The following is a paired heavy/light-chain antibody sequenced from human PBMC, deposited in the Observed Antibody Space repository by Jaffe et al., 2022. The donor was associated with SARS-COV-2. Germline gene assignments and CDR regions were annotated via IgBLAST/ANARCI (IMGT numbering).Heavy chain of an antibody. CDR3: VRGFSNSGWPEGDF. CDR2: INSDGSDI. J-gene: IGHJ4*02. V-gene: IGHV3-74*01. D-gene: IGHD6-19*01. Sequence: EVQLVESGGDLVQPGGSLRLSCAASGFTLSNYWMHWVRQAPGKGLVWVSRINSDGSDIRYADSVKGRFTISRDNAKSTLYLQMNSLRDDDTALYYCVRGFSNSGWPEGDFWGQGTLVTVSS. CDR1: GFTLSNYW.
Light chain of an antibody. CDR3: QQSSRTPYT. V-gene: IGKV1-39*01. CDR1: QSLGSY. Sequence: DIQMTQSPYSLSVSIGDRVTITCRASQSLGSYLNWYQQKPGKAPKLLIYAVSYLHTGVPSRFSASGSGADFTLTISSVQPEDFATYYCQQSSRTPYTFGQGTKLEIK. CDR2: AVS. J-gene: IGKJ2*01.